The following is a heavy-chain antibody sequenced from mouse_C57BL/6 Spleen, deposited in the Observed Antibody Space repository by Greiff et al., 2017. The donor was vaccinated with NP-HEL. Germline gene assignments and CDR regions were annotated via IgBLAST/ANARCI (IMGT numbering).Heavy chain of an antibody. V-gene: IGHV5-4*01. Sequence: DVKLVESGGGLVKPGGSLKLSCAASGFTFSSYAMSWVRQTPEKRLEWVATISDGGSYTYYPDNVKGRFTISRDNAKNNLYLQMSHLKSEDTAMYYCAREELGPFAYWGQGTLVTVSA. D-gene: IGHD4-1*01. CDR3: AREELGPFAY. CDR2: ISDGGSYT. CDR1: GFTFSSYA. J-gene: IGHJ3*01.